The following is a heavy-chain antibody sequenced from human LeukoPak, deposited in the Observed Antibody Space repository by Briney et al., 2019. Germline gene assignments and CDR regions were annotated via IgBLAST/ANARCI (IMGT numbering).Heavy chain of an antibody. CDR2: IYHSGST. J-gene: IGHJ4*02. V-gene: IGHV4-38-2*01. Sequence: SETLSLTCAVSGYSISSGYYWGWIRQPPGKGLEWIGSIYHSGSTYYSPSLKSRVTISVDTSKNQFSLKLSSVTAADTAVYYCARLIAGANFDYWGQGTLVTVSS. CDR1: GYSISSGYY. D-gene: IGHD1-26*01. CDR3: ARLIAGANFDY.